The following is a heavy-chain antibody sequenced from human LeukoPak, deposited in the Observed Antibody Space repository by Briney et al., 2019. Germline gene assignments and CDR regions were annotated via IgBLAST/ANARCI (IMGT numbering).Heavy chain of an antibody. CDR3: ARGREYYNWNYEDY. V-gene: IGHV1-2*02. D-gene: IGHD1-7*01. Sequence: GASVKVSCKASGYTFTGYYMHWVRQAPGQGLEWMGWINPNSGGTNYAQKFQGGVTMTRDTSISTAYMELSRLRSDDTAVYYCARGREYYNWNYEDYWGQGTLVTVSS. CDR1: GYTFTGYY. CDR2: INPNSGGT. J-gene: IGHJ4*02.